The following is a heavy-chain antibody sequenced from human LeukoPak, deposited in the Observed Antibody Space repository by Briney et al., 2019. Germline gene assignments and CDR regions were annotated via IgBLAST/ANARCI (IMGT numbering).Heavy chain of an antibody. D-gene: IGHD6-6*01. CDR1: GGTFSSYA. CDR3: ARTLEYSRHFDY. Sequence: GASVKVSCKASGGTFSSYAISWVRQAPGQGLEWMGWISAYNGNTNYAQKLQGRVTMTTDTSTSTAYMELRSLRSDDTAVYYCARTLEYSRHFDYWGQGTLVTVSS. V-gene: IGHV1-18*01. J-gene: IGHJ4*02. CDR2: ISAYNGNT.